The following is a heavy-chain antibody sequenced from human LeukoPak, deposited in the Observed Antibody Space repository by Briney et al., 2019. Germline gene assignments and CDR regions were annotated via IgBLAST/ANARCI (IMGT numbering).Heavy chain of an antibody. Sequence: PRGSLRLSCAASASGFTFSSAWMSWVRQAPGKGLEWVGRIKSKIDGGTTDYAAPVIGRFTISRDDSKNTLHLQMDSLKTEDTGVYYCATPPHAVRGVSWGQGTLVTVSS. V-gene: IGHV3-15*01. J-gene: IGHJ5*02. CDR1: GFTFSSAW. CDR2: IKSKIDGGTT. D-gene: IGHD3-10*01. CDR3: ATPPHAVRGVS.